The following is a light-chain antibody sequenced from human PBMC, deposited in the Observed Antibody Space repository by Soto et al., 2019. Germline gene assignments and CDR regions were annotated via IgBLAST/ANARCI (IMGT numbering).Light chain of an antibody. CDR1: QSVSSY. CDR3: QQRSNWPPGLT. Sequence: EIVLTQSTATLSLSPGERATLSCRASQSVSSYLAWYQQKPGQAPRLLIYDASNRATGIPARFSGSGSGIGVTLTISSLAHEDFAVYYCQQRSNWPPGLTFGGGTKVEIK. CDR2: DAS. J-gene: IGKJ4*01. V-gene: IGKV3-11*01.